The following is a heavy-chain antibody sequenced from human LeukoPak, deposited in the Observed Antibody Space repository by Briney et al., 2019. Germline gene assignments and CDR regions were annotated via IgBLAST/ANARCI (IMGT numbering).Heavy chain of an antibody. CDR3: AREGDSSSNWFDP. V-gene: IGHV1-2*02. CDR2: INPNSGGT. CDR1: GYTFTGYY. D-gene: IGHD6-6*01. Sequence: GASVKVSCTASGYTFTGYYMHWVRQAPGQGLEWMGWINPNSGGTNYAQKFQGRVTMTRDTSISTAYMELSRLRSDDTAVYYCAREGDSSSNWFDPWGQGTLVTVSS. J-gene: IGHJ5*02.